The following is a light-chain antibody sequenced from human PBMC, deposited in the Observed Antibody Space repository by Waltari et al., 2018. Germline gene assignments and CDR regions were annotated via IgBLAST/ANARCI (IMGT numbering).Light chain of an antibody. CDR3: CSYTSSRTVV. J-gene: IGLJ3*02. Sequence: QSALTQPASVSGSPGQSFTISCTGSSSDIGGYHFVSWYQQHPGKAPKVMIYDVSNRPSGISDRFSGSKSGNTASLTISGLQAEDEADYYCCSYTSSRTVVFGGGTKLTVL. CDR1: SSDIGGYHF. V-gene: IGLV2-14*03. CDR2: DVS.